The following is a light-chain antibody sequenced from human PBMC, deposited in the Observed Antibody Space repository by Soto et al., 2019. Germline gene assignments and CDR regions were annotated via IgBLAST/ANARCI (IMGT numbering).Light chain of an antibody. CDR1: QSVSSY. J-gene: IGKJ5*01. CDR2: DAS. CDR3: QQRSTSIT. Sequence: EIVLTQSPATLSLSPGERATLSCRASQSVSSYLAWYQQKPGQAPRLLIYDASNRATGIPARFSGSGSGTDFTLPISSLEPEDFAVYYCQQRSTSITCGQGTRLEIK. V-gene: IGKV3-11*01.